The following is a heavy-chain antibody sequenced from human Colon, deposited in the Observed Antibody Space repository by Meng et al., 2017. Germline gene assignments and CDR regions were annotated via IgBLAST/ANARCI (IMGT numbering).Heavy chain of an antibody. Sequence: QVQLLESGPGLVEPSQTLSLTCNVSGDSITSGGYYWSWIRQHPGKGLEWIGYIDHSGTTYDNPSLKTRLTMSVDTSKNQFSLKLTSVTAADTAVYYCARVVSLVVKGNWFDSWGQGTLVTVSS. D-gene: IGHD2-15*01. J-gene: IGHJ5*01. CDR2: IDHSGTT. CDR3: ARVVSLVVKGNWFDS. V-gene: IGHV4-31*03. CDR1: GDSITSGGYY.